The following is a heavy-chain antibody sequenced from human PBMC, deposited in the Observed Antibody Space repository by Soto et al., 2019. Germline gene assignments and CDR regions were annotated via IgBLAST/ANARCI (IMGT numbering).Heavy chain of an antibody. Sequence: SETLSLTCTVSGGSISSGGYYWSWIRQPTGKGLEWIGYVYYSGSAYYNPSLKSRVTISVDTSKNQFSLKLSSVTAADTAVYYCARHGVDGYWYFALWGRGTLVTVS. D-gene: IGHD2-15*01. CDR2: VYYSGSA. CDR3: ARHGVDGYWYFAL. V-gene: IGHV4-30-4*01. CDR1: GGSISSGGYY. J-gene: IGHJ2*01.